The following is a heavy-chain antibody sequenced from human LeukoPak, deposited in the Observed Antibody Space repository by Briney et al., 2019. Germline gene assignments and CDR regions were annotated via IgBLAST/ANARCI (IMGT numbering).Heavy chain of an antibody. J-gene: IGHJ4*02. V-gene: IGHV4-59*01. CDR3: AREHRFHSIDY. D-gene: IGHD2-21*01. Sequence: PSETLSLTCTLSGGSISIYYWSWIRQPPGKGLEWIGYIYYSGSTNYNPSLKSRVTISVDTSKNQFSLKLSSVTAADTAVYYCAREHRFHSIDYWGQGTLVTVSS. CDR1: GGSISIYY. CDR2: IYYSGST.